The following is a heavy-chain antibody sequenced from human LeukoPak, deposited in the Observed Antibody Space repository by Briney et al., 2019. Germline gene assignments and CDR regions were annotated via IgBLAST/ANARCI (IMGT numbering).Heavy chain of an antibody. D-gene: IGHD2-15*01. J-gene: IGHJ3*02. CDR2: ISGSGGST. V-gene: IGHV3-23*01. CDR1: GFIFGIYW. Sequence: GGSLRLSCEGTGFIFGIYWMSWVRQAPGKGLEWVSAISGSGGSTYYADSVKGRFTISRDNSKNTLYLQMNSLRAEDTAVYYCAKDLADIVVVVAATGLGDAFDIWGQGTMVTVSS. CDR3: AKDLADIVVVVAATGLGDAFDI.